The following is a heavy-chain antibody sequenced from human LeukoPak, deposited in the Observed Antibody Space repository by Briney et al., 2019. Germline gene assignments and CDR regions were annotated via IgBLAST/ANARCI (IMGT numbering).Heavy chain of an antibody. V-gene: IGHV4-38-2*02. CDR2: IYHSGSA. CDR3: ARDPRWLTPDCTSTSCYENYFDP. J-gene: IGHJ5*02. CDR1: GYSISSGYQ. Sequence: SETLSLTCAVSGYSISSGYQWAWIRPSPGKGLEWIGSIYHSGSAHYNPSLKSRVTISVETSKSQFSLKMYSVTAADTAVYYCARDPRWLTPDCTSTSCYENYFDPWGQGTLVTVSS. D-gene: IGHD2-2*01.